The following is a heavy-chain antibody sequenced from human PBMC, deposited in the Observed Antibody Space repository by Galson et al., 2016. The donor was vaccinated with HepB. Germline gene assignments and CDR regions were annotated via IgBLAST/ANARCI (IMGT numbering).Heavy chain of an antibody. J-gene: IGHJ6*03. CDR1: GYSFTSYW. Sequence: QSGAEVKKPGESLRISCKGSGYSFTSYWTTWVRQMPGKGLEWMGTIDASDSYTNYSPSFQGHVSISADKSISTAYLQWSSLKASDTAMYYCARRSGVAATDYYYYYMDVWGKGTTVTVSS. V-gene: IGHV5-10-1*01. CDR2: IDASDSYT. D-gene: IGHD2-15*01. CDR3: ARRSGVAATDYYYYYMDV.